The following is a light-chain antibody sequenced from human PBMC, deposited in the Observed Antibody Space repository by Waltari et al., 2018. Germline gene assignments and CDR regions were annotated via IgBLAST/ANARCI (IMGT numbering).Light chain of an antibody. CDR2: GAS. CDR1: QSIRNN. V-gene: IGKV3-15*01. Sequence: EIVMTQSPVTLSVSPGERVTLSCRASQSIRNNLAWYQQKAGQPPRLLIYGASTRAPGLPARFSGSGSGTEFALTISSLQPEDFAVYYCQQYNNWPPYTFGQGTKLEIK. J-gene: IGKJ2*01. CDR3: QQYNNWPPYT.